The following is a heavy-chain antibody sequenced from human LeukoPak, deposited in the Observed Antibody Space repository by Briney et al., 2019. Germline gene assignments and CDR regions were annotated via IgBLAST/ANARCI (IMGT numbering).Heavy chain of an antibody. CDR2: MNPNSGKT. J-gene: IGHJ4*02. CDR3: ARGRPGPAGAGTYDF. Sequence: ASVKVTCTASGYTFTTSDINWVRQATGQGLEWMGWMNPNSGKTGSAQKFQGRLTMTKNTSTSTAYMEVTGLKFEDTAIYYCARGRPGPAGAGTYDFWGQGTLITVSS. V-gene: IGHV1-8*01. CDR1: GYTFTTSD. D-gene: IGHD6-13*01.